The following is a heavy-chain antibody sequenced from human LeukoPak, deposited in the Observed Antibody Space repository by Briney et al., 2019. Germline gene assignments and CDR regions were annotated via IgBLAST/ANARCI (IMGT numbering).Heavy chain of an antibody. CDR1: GFTFSSYW. D-gene: IGHD6-6*01. CDR3: ARGLSGYASSLGY. Sequence: PGGSLRLSCAASGFTFSSYWMHWVRQAPGKGLVWVSRINSDETSTNYADSVRGRFSISRDNAKNTLYLQINSLRAEDTAVYYCARGLSGYASSLGYWGQGTLVTVSA. J-gene: IGHJ4*02. CDR2: INSDETST. V-gene: IGHV3-74*01.